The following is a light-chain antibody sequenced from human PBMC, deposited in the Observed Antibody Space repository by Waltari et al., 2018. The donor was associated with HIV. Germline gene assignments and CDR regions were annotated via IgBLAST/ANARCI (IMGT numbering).Light chain of an antibody. V-gene: IGLV4-69*01. CDR3: QTWSV. CDR2: LNSDGSH. Sequence: QLVLTQSPSASASLGASVKLTCTLSSGHSSYAIAWHQQQPEKGPRYLMKLNSDGSHSKGDGIPDRFSGSSSGAERYLTISSLQSEDEADYYCQTWSVFGGGTKLIVL. J-gene: IGLJ3*02. CDR1: SGHSSYA.